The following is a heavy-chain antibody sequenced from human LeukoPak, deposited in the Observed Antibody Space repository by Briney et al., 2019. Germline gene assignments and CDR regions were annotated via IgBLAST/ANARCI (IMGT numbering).Heavy chain of an antibody. Sequence: GASVKVSCKASGGTFSSYAITWVRQAPGQGLEWMGRIIPILGIANYAQKFQGRVTITADKSTSTAYMELSSLRSEDTAVYYCARVGISSWYYFDYWGQGTLGTVSS. V-gene: IGHV1-69*04. D-gene: IGHD6-13*01. CDR1: GGTFSSYA. J-gene: IGHJ4*02. CDR2: IIPILGIA. CDR3: ARVGISSWYYFDY.